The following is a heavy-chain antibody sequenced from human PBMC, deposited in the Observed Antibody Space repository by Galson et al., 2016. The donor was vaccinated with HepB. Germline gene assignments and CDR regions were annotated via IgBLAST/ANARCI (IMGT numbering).Heavy chain of an antibody. CDR1: GYTFTGYY. J-gene: IGHJ4*02. CDR2: INPNSGGT. D-gene: IGHD2/OR15-2a*01. CDR3: ATGSRIVMADRAFDY. V-gene: IGHV1-2*06. Sequence: SVKVSCKASGYTFTGYYLHWVRQAPGQGLEWMGRINPNSGGTYYAQKFQGRVTMTRDTSITTAYMELTILKPDDTAVFFCATGSRIVMADRAFDYWGQGTLVTVSS.